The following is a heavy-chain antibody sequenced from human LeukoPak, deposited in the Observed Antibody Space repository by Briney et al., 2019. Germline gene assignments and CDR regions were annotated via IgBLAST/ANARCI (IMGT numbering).Heavy chain of an antibody. CDR1: GFTFSSYW. CDR2: IRYDGSNK. J-gene: IGHJ4*02. V-gene: IGHV3-30*02. Sequence: GGSLRLSCAASGFTFSSYWMSWVRQAPGKGLEWVAFIRYDGSNKYYADSVKGRFTISRDNSKNTLYLQMNSLRAEDTAVYYCAKVSTEWLVQTDYWGQGTLVTVSS. CDR3: AKVSTEWLVQTDY. D-gene: IGHD6-19*01.